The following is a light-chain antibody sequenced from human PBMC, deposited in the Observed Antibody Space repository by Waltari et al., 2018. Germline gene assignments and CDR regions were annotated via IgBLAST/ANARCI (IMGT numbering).Light chain of an antibody. J-gene: IGLJ3*02. V-gene: IGLV4-69*01. Sequence: QLVLTQSPSASASLGAPVKLTCPLSSGHSSNATAWLQEQPGKGPRYLMKVNSDGSHSKGDEIPDRFSGSSSGAERYLTISSLQSEDEADYYCQTGGHGTWVFGGGTKLTVL. CDR1: SGHSSNA. CDR2: VNSDGSH. CDR3: QTGGHGTWV.